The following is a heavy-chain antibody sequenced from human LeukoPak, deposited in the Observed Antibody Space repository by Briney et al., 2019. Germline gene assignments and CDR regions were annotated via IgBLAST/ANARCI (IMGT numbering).Heavy chain of an antibody. Sequence: TGGSLRLSCAASGFTFSSYGMHWVRQAPGKGLEWVAFIRYDGSNKYYADSVKGRFTISRDNSKNTLYLQMDSLRAEDTAVYYCARGTSISSHPPCVYWGQGTLVTVSS. V-gene: IGHV3-30*02. CDR2: IRYDGSNK. J-gene: IGHJ4*02. CDR1: GFTFSSYG. D-gene: IGHD6-13*01. CDR3: ARGTSISSHPPCVY.